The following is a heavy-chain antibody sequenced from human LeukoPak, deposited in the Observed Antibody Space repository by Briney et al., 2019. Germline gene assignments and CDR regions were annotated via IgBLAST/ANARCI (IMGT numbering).Heavy chain of an antibody. V-gene: IGHV3-30*01. CDR2: ISYDGSNK. Sequence: GGSLRLSCAASGFTFSSYAMHWVRQAPGKGLEWVAVISYDGSNKYYADSVKGRFTISRDNSKNTLYLQMNSLRAEDTVVYYCARDLGCSSTSCYSHYYYMDVWGKGTTVTVSS. CDR1: GFTFSSYA. J-gene: IGHJ6*03. D-gene: IGHD2-2*01. CDR3: ARDLGCSSTSCYSHYYYMDV.